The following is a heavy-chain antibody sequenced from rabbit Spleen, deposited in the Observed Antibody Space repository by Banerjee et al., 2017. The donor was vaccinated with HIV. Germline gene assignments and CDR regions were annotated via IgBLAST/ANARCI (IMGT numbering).Heavy chain of an antibody. J-gene: IGHJ4*01. CDR3: ARDLVAVIGWNFNL. D-gene: IGHD1-1*01. CDR1: GFSFSGSYW. V-gene: IGHV1S45*01. CDR2: IFAGSSGST. Sequence: QEQLEESGGDLVKPEGSLTLTCTASGFSFSGSYWTCWVRQAPGKGLELIACIFAGSSGSTYYASWAKGRFTISKTSSTTVTLQMTSLTAADTATYFCARDLVAVIGWNFNLWGPGTLVTVS.